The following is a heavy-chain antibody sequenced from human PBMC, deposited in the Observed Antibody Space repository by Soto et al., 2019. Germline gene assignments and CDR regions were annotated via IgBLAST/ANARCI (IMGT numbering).Heavy chain of an antibody. CDR3: ARDIVVVPAAHKVNWFDP. V-gene: IGHV1-8*02. D-gene: IGHD2-2*01. J-gene: IGHJ5*02. Sequence: ASVKVSCKASGYTFTSYYINWVRQATGQGLEWMGWMNPNSGNTGYAQKFQGRVTMTRNTSISTAYMELSSLRSEDTAVYYCARDIVVVPAAHKVNWFDPWGQGTLVTVS. CDR1: GYTFTSYY. CDR2: MNPNSGNT.